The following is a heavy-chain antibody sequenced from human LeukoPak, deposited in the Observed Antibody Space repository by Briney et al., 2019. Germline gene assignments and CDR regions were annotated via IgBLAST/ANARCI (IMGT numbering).Heavy chain of an antibody. V-gene: IGHV4-61*02. Sequence: SETLSLTCTVSGGSISSGSYYWSWIRQPAGKGLEWFGRIYTSGSTNYNPSLKSRVTISVDTSKNQFSLKLSSVTAADTAVYYCARGGFRVGATPRNWFDPWGQGTLVTVSS. CDR2: IYTSGST. CDR1: GGSISSGSYY. J-gene: IGHJ5*02. D-gene: IGHD1-26*01. CDR3: ARGGFRVGATPRNWFDP.